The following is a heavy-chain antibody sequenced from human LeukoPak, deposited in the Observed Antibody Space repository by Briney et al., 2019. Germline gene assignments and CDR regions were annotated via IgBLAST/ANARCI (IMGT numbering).Heavy chain of an antibody. J-gene: IGHJ3*02. V-gene: IGHV4-4*07. CDR3: AREGHHTAMGKDDAFDI. D-gene: IGHD5-18*01. Sequence: SETLSLTCTVSGGSISSYYWSWIRQPAGKGLEWIGRIYTSGSTNYNPSLKSRVTMSVDTSKNQFSLKLSSVTAADTAVYYCAREGHHTAMGKDDAFDIWGQGTMVTVSS. CDR2: IYTSGST. CDR1: GGSISSYY.